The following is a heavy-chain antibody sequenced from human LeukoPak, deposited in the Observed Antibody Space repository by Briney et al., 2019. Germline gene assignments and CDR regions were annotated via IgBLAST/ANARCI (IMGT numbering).Heavy chain of an antibody. CDR1: GFTFDDYA. J-gene: IGHJ4*02. V-gene: IGHV3-9*01. D-gene: IGHD6-13*01. CDR2: ISWNSGSI. CDR3: YSSSWDFDY. Sequence: GGSLRLSCAASGFTFDDYAMHWVRQAPGKGLEWVSGISWNSGSIGYADSVKGRFTISRDNAKNTLYLQMNSLRAEDTAVYYSYSSSWDFDYWGQGTLVTVSS.